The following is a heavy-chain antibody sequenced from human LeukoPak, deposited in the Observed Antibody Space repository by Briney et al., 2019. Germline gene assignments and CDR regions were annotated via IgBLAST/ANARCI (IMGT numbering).Heavy chain of an antibody. CDR1: GFTFSSYE. V-gene: IGHV3-48*03. CDR3: ARRDYYDSSGY. D-gene: IGHD3-22*01. CDR2: ISSSGSTI. J-gene: IGHJ3*01. Sequence: PGGSLRLSCAASGFTFSSYEMNWVRQAPGKGLEWASYISSSGSTIYYADSVKGRFTISRDNAKNSLYLQMNSLRAEDTAVYYCARRDYYDSSGYWGQGTMVTVSS.